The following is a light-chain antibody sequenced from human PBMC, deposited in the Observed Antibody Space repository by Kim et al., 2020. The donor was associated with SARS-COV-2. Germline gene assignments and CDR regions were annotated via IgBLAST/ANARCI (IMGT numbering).Light chain of an antibody. V-gene: IGKV3-15*01. Sequence: SPWEKATLPCRAGPRGSSNVAWYQQKPGQAPRRLIYGASTRATGIPARFSGSGSGTEFTLTISSLQSEDFAVYYCQQYNNWPLTFGGGTKVDIK. CDR2: GAS. CDR3: QQYNNWPLT. CDR1: PRGSSN. J-gene: IGKJ4*01.